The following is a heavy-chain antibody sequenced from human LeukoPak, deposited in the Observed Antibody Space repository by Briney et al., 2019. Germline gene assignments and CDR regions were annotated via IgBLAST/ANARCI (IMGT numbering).Heavy chain of an antibody. CDR2: ISGYNGNA. Sequence: GGSLRLSCAASGYTFTSYGISWVRQAPGQGLEWMGWISGYNGNANYAQKLQGRASMTTDTSTSTAYMELRSLRSDDTGVYYCARVPPQSYFGPEDAFDIWGQGTMVTVSS. D-gene: IGHD3-10*01. V-gene: IGHV1-18*01. J-gene: IGHJ3*02. CDR3: ARVPPQSYFGPEDAFDI. CDR1: GYTFTSYG.